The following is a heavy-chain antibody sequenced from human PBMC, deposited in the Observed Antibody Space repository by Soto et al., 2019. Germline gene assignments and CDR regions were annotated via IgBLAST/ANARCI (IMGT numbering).Heavy chain of an antibody. V-gene: IGHV3-74*01. D-gene: IGHD2-15*01. J-gene: IGHJ4*02. CDR2: INSDGSST. CDR3: VRTSLVVAAATREDY. Sequence: EVQLVESGGGLVQPGESLRLSCAASGFTFSSYWMHWVRQAPGKGLVWVSRINSDGSSTSYAGSVKGRFTISRDNDKNTRYLQMNSLRAEDTAVYYCVRTSLVVAAATREDYWGQGTLVTVSS. CDR1: GFTFSSYW.